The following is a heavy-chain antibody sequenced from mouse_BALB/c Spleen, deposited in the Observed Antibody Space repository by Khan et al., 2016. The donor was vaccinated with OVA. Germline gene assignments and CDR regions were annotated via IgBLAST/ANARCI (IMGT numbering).Heavy chain of an antibody. Sequence: EVQLQESGPGLVKPSQSLSISCTATGYSITSDYVWNWLRQFPGNKLEWMAYISYSCSTSYHPSLKSRISISRDTSENQIFLHLNSVTAEDTATYYCAMGRTYWGQGTLVTVSA. J-gene: IGHJ3*01. CDR2: ISYSCST. V-gene: IGHV3-2*02. CDR1: GYSITSDYV. CDR3: AMGRTY. D-gene: IGHD4-1*01.